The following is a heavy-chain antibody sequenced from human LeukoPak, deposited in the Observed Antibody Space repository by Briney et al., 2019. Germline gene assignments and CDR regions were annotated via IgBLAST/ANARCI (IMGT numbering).Heavy chain of an antibody. Sequence: ASVKVSCKVSGYTLTELSMHWVRQAPGKGLEWMGGFDPEDGETIYAQKFQGRVTMTKDTSTDTAYMELSSLRSEDTAVYYCATDLVGLPDAFDIWGQGTMVTVSS. J-gene: IGHJ3*02. CDR1: GYTLTELS. CDR3: ATDLVGLPDAFDI. D-gene: IGHD2-15*01. CDR2: FDPEDGET. V-gene: IGHV1-24*01.